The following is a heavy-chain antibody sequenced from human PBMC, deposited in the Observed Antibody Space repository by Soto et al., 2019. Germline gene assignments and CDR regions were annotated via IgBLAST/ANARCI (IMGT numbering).Heavy chain of an antibody. V-gene: IGHV3-33*01. Sequence: QVQLVESGGGVVQPGRSLRLSCAASGFTFSSYGMHWVRQAPGKGLEWVAVIWYDGSNKYYADSVKGRFTISRDNXTNSLYLQMNSLRAEDTAVYYCARDARILDSSSWHDYCGQGTLVTVSS. D-gene: IGHD6-13*01. J-gene: IGHJ4*02. CDR1: GFTFSSYG. CDR3: ARDARILDSSSWHDY. CDR2: IWYDGSNK.